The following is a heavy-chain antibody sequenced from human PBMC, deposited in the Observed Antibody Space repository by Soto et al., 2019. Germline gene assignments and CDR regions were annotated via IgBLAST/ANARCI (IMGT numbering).Heavy chain of an antibody. CDR1: GGSISSSSYY. CDR2: IYYSGSN. D-gene: IGHD4-17*01. CDR3: ARLATTVTTALFDY. V-gene: IGHV4-39*01. J-gene: IGHJ4*02. Sequence: QLQLQESGPGLVKPSETLSLTGTVSGGSISSSSYYWGWIRQPPGKGLEWIGSIYYSGSNYYNPSLKSRVTMSLDTSKNQFSLKVSSVTAADTAVYYCARLATTVTTALFDYWGQGTLVTVSS.